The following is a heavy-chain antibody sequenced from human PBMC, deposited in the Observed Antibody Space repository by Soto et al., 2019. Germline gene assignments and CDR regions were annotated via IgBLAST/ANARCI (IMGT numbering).Heavy chain of an antibody. J-gene: IGHJ4*02. V-gene: IGHV3-33*01. D-gene: IGHD6-19*01. Sequence: GGSLRLSCAASGFTFSSYGMHWVRQAPGKGLEWVAVIWYDGSNKYYADSVKGRFTISRDNSKNTLYLQMNSLRAEDTAVYYCARDPGAWLGFDYWGQGTLVTVSS. CDR1: GFTFSSYG. CDR2: IWYDGSNK. CDR3: ARDPGAWLGFDY.